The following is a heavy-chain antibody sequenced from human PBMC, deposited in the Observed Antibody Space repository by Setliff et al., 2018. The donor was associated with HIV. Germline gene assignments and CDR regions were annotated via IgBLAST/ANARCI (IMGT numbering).Heavy chain of an antibody. D-gene: IGHD6-13*01. J-gene: IGHJ6*03. V-gene: IGHV4-59*01. CDR2: VYFSGST. CDR3: VRGGYSSTWYYYYYMDV. CDR1: GGSLSNYY. Sequence: PSETLSLICTVSGGSLSNYYWSWIRQSPGKGLVWVGYVYFSGSTEYNPSLRGRVTISVDTSKNQLSLKLTSVTAADTAVYYCVRGGYSSTWYYYYYMDVWGKGTTVTSP.